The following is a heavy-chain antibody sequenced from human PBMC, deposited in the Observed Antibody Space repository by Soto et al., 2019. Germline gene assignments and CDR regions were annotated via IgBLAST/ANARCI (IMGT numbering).Heavy chain of an antibody. CDR1: GYSFVDFY. Sequence: QVQLVQSGAEVKEPGASVKVSCKTSGYSFVDFYVHWVRQAPGQGLEWMGWINPNTGGTIFAQRFRGWVTMTRDTSTSTAYMELNRLTSDDTAVYYCARGARYNFDDWGQGTLVTVSS. V-gene: IGHV1-2*04. CDR3: ARGARYNFDD. D-gene: IGHD5-18*01. J-gene: IGHJ4*02. CDR2: INPNTGGT.